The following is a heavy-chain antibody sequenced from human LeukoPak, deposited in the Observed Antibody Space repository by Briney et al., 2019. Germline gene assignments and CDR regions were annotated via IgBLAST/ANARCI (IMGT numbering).Heavy chain of an antibody. V-gene: IGHV1-2*02. CDR3: ARDTMVRGVSKFSMGY. CDR2: INPNSGGT. J-gene: IGHJ4*02. CDR1: GYTFTGYY. D-gene: IGHD3-10*01. Sequence: GASVKVSCKASGYTFTGYYMHWVRQAPGQGLEWMGWINPNSGGTNYAQKFQGRVTMTRDTSISTAYMELSRLRSDDTAVYYCARDTMVRGVSKFSMGYWGQGTLVTVSS.